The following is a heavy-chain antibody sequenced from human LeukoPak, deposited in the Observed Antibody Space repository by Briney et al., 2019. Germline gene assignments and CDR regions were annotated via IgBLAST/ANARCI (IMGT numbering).Heavy chain of an antibody. D-gene: IGHD2-8*01. CDR2: IIPIFDTT. Sequence: ASVKVSCKASGGTFSTYAISWVRQAPGQGLEWMGGIIPIFDTTIYAQKFQGRVTITTDESTSTAYMELSSLRSEDTAVYYCATYCTNGVCNFDYWGQGTLVTVSS. J-gene: IGHJ4*02. CDR3: ATYCTNGVCNFDY. V-gene: IGHV1-69*05. CDR1: GGTFSTYA.